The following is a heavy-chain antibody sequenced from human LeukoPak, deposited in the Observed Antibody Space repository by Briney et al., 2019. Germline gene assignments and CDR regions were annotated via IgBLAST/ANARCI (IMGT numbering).Heavy chain of an antibody. CDR3: ARQEARGYLYEGLDY. J-gene: IGHJ4*02. CDR1: GFPLSSYA. D-gene: IGHD3-22*01. CDR2: TSSSDPGT. Sequence: GGSLRLSCAASGFPLSSYAMSWVRQGPGKGLEWVAATSSSDPGTYHADSVRGRFTISRDNSKNTLYLQMNSLRPDDTAVYSCARQEARGYLYEGLDYWGQGTLVTVSS. V-gene: IGHV3-23*01.